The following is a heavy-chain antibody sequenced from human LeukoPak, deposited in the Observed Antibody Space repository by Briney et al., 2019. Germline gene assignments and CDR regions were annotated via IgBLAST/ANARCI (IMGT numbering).Heavy chain of an antibody. CDR1: GGSITTSSYY. CDR2: IYYSGST. J-gene: IGHJ4*02. CDR3: ARHAGIGDYFDY. Sequence: SETLSLTCTVSGGSITTSSYYWGWIRQPPGKGLEWIGIIYYSGSTYYNPSLKGRVTISVDTSKNQFSLKLSSVTAADTAVYYCARHAGIGDYFDYWGQGTLVTVSS. V-gene: IGHV4-39*01. D-gene: IGHD3-10*01.